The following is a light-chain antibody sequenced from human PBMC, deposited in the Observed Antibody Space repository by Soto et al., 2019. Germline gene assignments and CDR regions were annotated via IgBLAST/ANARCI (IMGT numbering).Light chain of an antibody. Sequence: EIVLTQSPGTLSLSPGDRATLSCGASQSSTSTSLAWYQQKPGQAPRLLIYGASTRATGIPDRFSGSGSGTDFTLTITRLEPEDFAVYSCQQYAGSPITFGQGTRLEIK. V-gene: IGKV3-20*01. CDR2: GAS. J-gene: IGKJ5*01. CDR3: QQYAGSPIT. CDR1: QSSTSTS.